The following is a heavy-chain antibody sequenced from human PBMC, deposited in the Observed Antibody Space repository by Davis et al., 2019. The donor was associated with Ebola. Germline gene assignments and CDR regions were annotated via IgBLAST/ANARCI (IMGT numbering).Heavy chain of an antibody. CDR3: ARRGGMDV. D-gene: IGHD3-10*01. CDR1: GFTFSRYA. Sequence: GESLKISCAASGFTFSRYAMSWVRQAPGKGLEWVSAISGSGGSTYYADSVKGRFTISRDNSKNTLYLQMNSLRAEDTAVYYCARRGGMDVWGQGTTVTVSS. V-gene: IGHV3-23*01. J-gene: IGHJ6*02. CDR2: ISGSGGST.